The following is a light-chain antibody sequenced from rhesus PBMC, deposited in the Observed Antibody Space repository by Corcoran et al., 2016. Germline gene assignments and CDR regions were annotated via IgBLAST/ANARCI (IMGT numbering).Light chain of an antibody. Sequence: EIVMTQSPATLSLSPGERATLSCRASQSVSSYVAWYQQKPEQAPRLLFYGASSRATGIPDRFSGSGSGTDFTLTISSLEPEDFAVYYCQQYSNWPHSFGQGTKVEIK. V-gene: IGKV3S9*01. CDR3: QQYSNWPHS. J-gene: IGKJ2*01. CDR2: GAS. CDR1: QSVSSY.